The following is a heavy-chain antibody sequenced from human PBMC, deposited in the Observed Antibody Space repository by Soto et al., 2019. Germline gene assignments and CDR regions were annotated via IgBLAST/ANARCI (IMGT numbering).Heavy chain of an antibody. D-gene: IGHD2-15*01. V-gene: IGHV4-39*07. Sequence: SETLSLTCTVSGGSISSSSYYWGWIRQPPGKGLEWIGSIYYSGSTYYNPSLKSRVTISVDTSKNQFSLKLSSVTAADTAVYYCARGGRGGRYYYYYYGMDVWGQGTTVTVSS. CDR3: ARGGRGGRYYYYYYGMDV. CDR2: IYYSGST. CDR1: GGSISSSSYY. J-gene: IGHJ6*02.